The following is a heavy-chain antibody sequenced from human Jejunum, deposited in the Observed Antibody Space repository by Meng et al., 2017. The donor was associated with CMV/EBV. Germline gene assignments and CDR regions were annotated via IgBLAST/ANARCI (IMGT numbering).Heavy chain of an antibody. V-gene: IGHV3-73*01. D-gene: IGHD2-2*01. J-gene: IGHJ5*02. CDR1: FTHSDYT. Sequence: FTHSDYTIHWVRQAPGKGLEWVGRIRSKTYSSATAYAASVKGRFIISRDDSKNTAYLQMNSLKTEDTAVYYCTRHSIVVVPAAGFDPWGQGTLVTVSS. CDR2: IRSKTYSSAT. CDR3: TRHSIVVVPAAGFDP.